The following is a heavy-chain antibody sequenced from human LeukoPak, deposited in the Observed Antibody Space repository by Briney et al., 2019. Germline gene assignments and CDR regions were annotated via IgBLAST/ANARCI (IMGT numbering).Heavy chain of an antibody. CDR3: ARDVYYYDSGSYYPYKYFDP. CDR2: IFASGST. D-gene: IGHD3-10*01. V-gene: IGHV4-38-2*02. Sequence: SETLSLTCTASGYSISSGYYCGWIRQPPGKGLEWIGRIFASGSTSYNPSLKSRVIISVDMSKNQFSLKLRSVTAADTAVYYCARDVYYYDSGSYYPYKYFDPWGQGTLVTVSS. J-gene: IGHJ5*02. CDR1: GYSISSGYY.